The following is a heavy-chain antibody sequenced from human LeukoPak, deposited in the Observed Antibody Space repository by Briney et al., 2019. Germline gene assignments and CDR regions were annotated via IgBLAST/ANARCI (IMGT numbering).Heavy chain of an antibody. CDR1: GYTFTDYP. CDR2: FNPYSGAT. D-gene: IGHD1-26*01. V-gene: IGHV1-2*02. J-gene: IGHJ4*02. Sequence: ASVKVSCKASGYTFTDYPMHWVRQAPRQGLQWMGVFNPYSGATNYARNFQGRVTMTLDTSITTAYMELIRLRVDDTAIYFCARGAKVGATFDYWGQGTLLTVSS. CDR3: ARGAKVGATFDY.